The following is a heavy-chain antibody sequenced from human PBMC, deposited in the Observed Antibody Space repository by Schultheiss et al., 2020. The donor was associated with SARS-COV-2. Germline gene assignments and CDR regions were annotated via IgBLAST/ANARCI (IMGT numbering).Heavy chain of an antibody. Sequence: GESLKISCAASGFTFSSYAMHWVRQAPGKGLEWVAVISYDGSNKYYADSVKGRFTISRDNSKNTLYLQMNSLRAEDTAVYYCARITVTTREYYYYGMDVWGQGTTVTVSS. D-gene: IGHD4-17*01. V-gene: IGHV3-30-3*01. CDR3: ARITVTTREYYYYGMDV. CDR2: ISYDGSNK. J-gene: IGHJ6*02. CDR1: GFTFSSYA.